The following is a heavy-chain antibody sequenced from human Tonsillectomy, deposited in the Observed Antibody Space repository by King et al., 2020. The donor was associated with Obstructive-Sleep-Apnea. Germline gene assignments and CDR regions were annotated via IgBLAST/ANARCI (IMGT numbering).Heavy chain of an antibody. CDR2: IHHSGGT. D-gene: IGHD4-17*01. V-gene: IGHV4-4*09. CDR1: RGSMINYY. J-gene: IGHJ4*02. CDR3: ARSGNNGDYSRFDS. Sequence: VQLQESGPGLVKPSETLSLTCAVSRGSMINYYWSWLRPSPGKGLEWIGYIHHSGGTNSSPSLNRRVTLSIDTSNNRFSLKLTSLSAADTAVYYCARSGNNGDYSRFDSWGQGTLVTVTS.